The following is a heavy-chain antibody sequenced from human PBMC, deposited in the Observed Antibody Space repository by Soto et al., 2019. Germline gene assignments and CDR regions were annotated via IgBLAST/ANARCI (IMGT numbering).Heavy chain of an antibody. J-gene: IGHJ5*02. V-gene: IGHV1-8*01. CDR3: ARGRFRRTWFDP. CDR2: MNPYSGNT. D-gene: IGHD3-16*01. CDR1: GFTFPGFG. Sequence: GALGKVFCKASGFTFPGFGINWVRTAAGQGLEWMGWMNPYSGNTGYAQKFQGRVIMTIDTSITTAYLELSSLTFEDTAIYYCARGRFRRTWFDPWGQGTLVTVSS.